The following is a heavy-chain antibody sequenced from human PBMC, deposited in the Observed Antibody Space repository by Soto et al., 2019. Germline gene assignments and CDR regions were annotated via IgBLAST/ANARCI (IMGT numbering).Heavy chain of an antibody. J-gene: IGHJ6*02. Sequence: SETLSLTCTVSGGSISSDYWSWIRQPPGKGLEWIGHIYYSGSTNYNPSLKSRVTISVDRSKNQFSLKLRSVTAADTAVYYCARVWIAAAGTNYYYGMDVWGQGTTVTVSS. CDR3: ARVWIAAAGTNYYYGMDV. D-gene: IGHD6-13*01. V-gene: IGHV4-59*01. CDR2: IYYSGST. CDR1: GGSISSDY.